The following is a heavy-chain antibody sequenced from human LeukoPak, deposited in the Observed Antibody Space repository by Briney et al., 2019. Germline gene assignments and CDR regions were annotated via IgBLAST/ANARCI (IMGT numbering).Heavy chain of an antibody. V-gene: IGHV3-30*02. CDR1: GFSFSSYG. CDR3: AKHPPEVAGSPNPYFFDS. D-gene: IGHD1-14*01. Sequence: GGSLRLSCAASGFSFSSYGMHWVRQAPGKGLDWVSFKRYDGSDKYYGDSVKGRFTISRDNSKNTLYLLMNSLRTEDTAVYYCAKHPPEVAGSPNPYFFDSWGQGTLVTVSS. J-gene: IGHJ4*02. CDR2: KRYDGSDK.